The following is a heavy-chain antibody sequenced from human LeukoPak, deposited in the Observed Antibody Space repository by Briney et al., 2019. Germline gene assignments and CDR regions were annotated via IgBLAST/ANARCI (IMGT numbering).Heavy chain of an antibody. V-gene: IGHV2-5*02. J-gene: IGHJ3*02. CDR2: IYWDDDK. CDR3: AHRGFPLWFGELFSGAFDI. Sequence: SGPTLVKPTQTLTLTCTFSGFSLSTSGVGVGWIRQPPGKALEWLALIYWDDDKRYSPSLKSRLTITKDTSKNQVVLTMTNMDPVDTATYDCAHRGFPLWFGELFSGAFDIWGQGTMVTVSS. CDR1: GFSLSTSGVG. D-gene: IGHD3-10*01.